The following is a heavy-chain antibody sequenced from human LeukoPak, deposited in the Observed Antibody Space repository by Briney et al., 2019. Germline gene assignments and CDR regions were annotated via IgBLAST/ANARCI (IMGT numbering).Heavy chain of an antibody. CDR3: ASTFGSGYDYYYYYYMDV. V-gene: IGHV3-21*01. CDR1: GFTFSSYS. Sequence: GGSLRLSCAASGFTFSSYSMNWVRQAPGKGLEWVSSISSSSSYIYYADSVKGRFTISRDNAKNSLYLQMNSLRVEDTAVYYCASTFGSGYDYYYYYYMDVWGKGTTVTVSS. D-gene: IGHD5-12*01. J-gene: IGHJ6*03. CDR2: ISSSSSYI.